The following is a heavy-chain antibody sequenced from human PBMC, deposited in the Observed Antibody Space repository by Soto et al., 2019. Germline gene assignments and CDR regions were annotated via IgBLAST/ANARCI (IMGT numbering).Heavy chain of an antibody. Sequence: LSLTCTVSGGSISSGGYYWSWIRQHPGKGLEWIGYIYYSGSTYYNPSLKSRVTISVDTSKNQFSLKLSSVTAADTAVYYCARDIQGIAAAGTAYYYYGMDVCGQGPTVTVSS. CDR1: GGSISSGGYY. CDR2: IYYSGST. CDR3: ARDIQGIAAAGTAYYYYGMDV. J-gene: IGHJ6*02. D-gene: IGHD6-13*01. V-gene: IGHV4-31*02.